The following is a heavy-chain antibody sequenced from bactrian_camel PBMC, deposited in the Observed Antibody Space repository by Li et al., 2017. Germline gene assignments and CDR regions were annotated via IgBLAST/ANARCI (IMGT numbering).Heavy chain of an antibody. CDR1: GYTYSSSC. J-gene: IGHJ6*01. CDR3: AAVYAPCGGRLTEPEFGF. D-gene: IGHD7*01. V-gene: IGHV3S1*01. CDR2: IRGRTT. Sequence: HVQLVESGGGSVQAGGSLRLTCVASGYTYSSSCMGWFRQAPGKEREGVAAIRGRTTIYADSAKGRFTISRDNNKNTMYLQMNSLGLVDTAMYYCAAVYAPCGGRLTEPEFGFWGQGTQVTVS.